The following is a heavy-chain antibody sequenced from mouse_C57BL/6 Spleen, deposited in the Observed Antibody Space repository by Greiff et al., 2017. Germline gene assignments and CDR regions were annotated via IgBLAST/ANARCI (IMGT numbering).Heavy chain of an antibody. J-gene: IGHJ4*01. Sequence: QVQLQQSGAELVKPGASVKLSCKASGYTFTSYWMQWVKQRPGQGLEWIGEIDPSDSYTNYNQKFKGKATLTVDTSSSTAYMQLSSLTSEDSAVYYCARELRPYYAMDYWGQGTSVTVSS. D-gene: IGHD2-12*01. CDR1: GYTFTSYW. CDR2: IDPSDSYT. V-gene: IGHV1-50*01. CDR3: ARELRPYYAMDY.